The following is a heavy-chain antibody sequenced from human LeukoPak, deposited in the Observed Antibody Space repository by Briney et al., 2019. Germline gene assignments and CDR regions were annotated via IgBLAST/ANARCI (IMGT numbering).Heavy chain of an antibody. Sequence: PGGSLRLSCAASGFTFSSNYMSWVRQAPGKGLECVSLIFSDGSTYYADSVKGRFTISTDNSKNELYLQINSLRAEDTAPYYCARVPYTGGWIDSPRFDHWGQGTLVTVSS. CDR1: GFTFSSNY. D-gene: IGHD6-19*01. CDR3: ARVPYTGGWIDSPRFDH. J-gene: IGHJ5*02. CDR2: IFSDGST. V-gene: IGHV3-53*01.